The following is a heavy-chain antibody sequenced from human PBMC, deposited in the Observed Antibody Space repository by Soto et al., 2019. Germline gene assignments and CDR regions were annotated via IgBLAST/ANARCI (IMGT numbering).Heavy chain of an antibody. CDR3: ASSSSLYYYYGMDV. CDR2: ISSSGSTI. V-gene: IGHV3-48*03. Sequence: PGGSLRLSCAASGFTFSSYEMNWARQAPGKGLEWVSYISSSGSTIYYADSVKGRFTISRDNAKNSLYLQMNSLRAEDTAVYYCASSSSLYYYYGMDVWGQGTTVTVSS. D-gene: IGHD6-6*01. J-gene: IGHJ6*02. CDR1: GFTFSSYE.